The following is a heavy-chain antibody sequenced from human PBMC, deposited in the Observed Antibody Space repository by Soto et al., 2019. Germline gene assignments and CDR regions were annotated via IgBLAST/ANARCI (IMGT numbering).Heavy chain of an antibody. CDR3: ARNVAYSSIQFGMDV. V-gene: IGHV1-69*01. CDR1: GGTLSYKD. Sequence: QVPLGQSGADVKKPGSSVKVSCKASGGTLSYKDLSWVRQAPGQGLEWMGGIVTIFGTANHAQKFQGRVTVTADESTSTVYMALSSLRADDPAVYYCARNVAYSSIQFGMDVWGHGTTGTVS. J-gene: IGHJ6*02. CDR2: IVTIFGTA. D-gene: IGHD6-13*01.